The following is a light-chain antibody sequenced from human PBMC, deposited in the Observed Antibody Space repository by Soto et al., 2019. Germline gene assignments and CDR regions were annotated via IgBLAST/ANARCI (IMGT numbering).Light chain of an antibody. V-gene: IGKV3-15*01. CDR2: GAS. Sequence: IMMTQSPATLSVSPGEGATLSCRASQTIENKLAWYHQRPGQPPRLLLDGASTRTTGIPVRFSGSGSRTDLTLSIRALQSEDFGFSYCHQNRSWRTFGQGTIVEVK. CDR1: QTIENK. J-gene: IGKJ1*01. CDR3: HQNRSWRT.